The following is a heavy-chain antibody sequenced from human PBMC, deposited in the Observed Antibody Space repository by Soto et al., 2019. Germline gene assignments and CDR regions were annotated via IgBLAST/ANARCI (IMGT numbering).Heavy chain of an antibody. J-gene: IGHJ6*02. CDR3: ARDQHSHDTRYSYDGMDV. Sequence: GGSLRLSCAASGFTFSSYAMSWVRQAPGKGLEWVSAISGSGVSTYYADSVKGRFTISRDNSKNTLYLQMNSLRAEDTAVYYCARDQHSHDTRYSYDGMDVWGQGTTLTV. V-gene: IGHV3-23*01. D-gene: IGHD5-18*01. CDR1: GFTFSSYA. CDR2: ISGSGVST.